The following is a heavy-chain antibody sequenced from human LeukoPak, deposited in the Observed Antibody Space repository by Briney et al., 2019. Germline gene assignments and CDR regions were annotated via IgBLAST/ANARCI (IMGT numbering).Heavy chain of an antibody. J-gene: IGHJ4*02. CDR3: ARDSYYGSSGYYYPLFDY. CDR2: ISSSSSYI. Sequence: GGSLRLSCAASGFTFSSYSMNWVRQAPGKGLEWVSSISSSSSYIYYADSVKGRFTISRDNAKNSLYLQMNSLRAEDTAVYYCARDSYYGSSGYYYPLFDYWGQGTLVTVSS. D-gene: IGHD3-22*01. CDR1: GFTFSSYS. V-gene: IGHV3-21*01.